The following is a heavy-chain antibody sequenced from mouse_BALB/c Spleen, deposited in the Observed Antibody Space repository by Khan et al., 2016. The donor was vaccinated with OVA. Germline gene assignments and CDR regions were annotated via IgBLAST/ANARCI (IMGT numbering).Heavy chain of an antibody. J-gene: IGHJ4*01. CDR1: GYTFSDYE. V-gene: IGHV1-15*01. CDR2: FDPETGDT. Sequence: QVQLQQSGAELVRPGASVTLSCKASGYTFSDYEMHWVKQTPVHGLEWIGTFDPETGDTAYNQKFKGKATLTAAKSSSTPYMELRSLTSEDSAVYCCTRRMDYWGQGTSVTVSS. CDR3: TRRMDY.